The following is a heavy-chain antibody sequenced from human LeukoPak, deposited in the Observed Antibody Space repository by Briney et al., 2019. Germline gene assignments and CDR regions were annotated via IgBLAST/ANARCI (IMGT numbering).Heavy chain of an antibody. J-gene: IGHJ4*02. CDR2: IYYTGST. V-gene: IGHV4-59*01. CDR1: GGSISSYY. CDR3: ARNARYCSSTSCSTTPFDY. D-gene: IGHD2-2*02. Sequence: SETLSLTCTVSGGSISSYYWSWIRQSPGKGLEWIGYIYYTGSTNYNPSLKSRVTISVDTSKNQFSLKLSSVTAADTAVYYCARNARYCSSTSCSTTPFDYWGQGTLVTVSS.